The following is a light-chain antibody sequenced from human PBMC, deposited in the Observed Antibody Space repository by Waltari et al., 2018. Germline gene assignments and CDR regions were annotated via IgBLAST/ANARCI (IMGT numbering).Light chain of an antibody. CDR1: SSDVGGYNH. V-gene: IGLV2-14*03. CDR3: SSYISSSTLEV. CDR2: DVS. Sequence: QSALTQPASVSGSPGQSITIPSTGTSSDVGGYNHASWYQQHPGKAPNLMIFDVSNRPSGVSNRFSGSKSGNTASLTISGLQAEDEADYYCSSYISSSTLEVFGGGTRLTVL. J-gene: IGLJ3*02.